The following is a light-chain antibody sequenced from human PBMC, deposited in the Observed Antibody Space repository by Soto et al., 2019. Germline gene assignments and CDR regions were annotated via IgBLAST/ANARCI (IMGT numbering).Light chain of an antibody. CDR3: QQYNNWPPYT. Sequence: EIVMTQSPATLSVSPGERATLSCRASQSVSSNLAWYQQKPGQAPRLLIYGASTRATGIPAWFSGSGSGTEFTISISSVQSEDFAFYYCQQYNNWPPYTFGQGTKLEIK. V-gene: IGKV3-15*01. CDR1: QSVSSN. J-gene: IGKJ2*01. CDR2: GAS.